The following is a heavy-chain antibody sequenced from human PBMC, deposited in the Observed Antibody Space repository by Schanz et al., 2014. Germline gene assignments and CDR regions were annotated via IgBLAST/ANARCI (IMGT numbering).Heavy chain of an antibody. V-gene: IGHV1-18*01. CDR2: ISTFRNEDT. J-gene: IGHJ4*02. CDR3: ASSGAGYSSSWDFDY. D-gene: IGHD6-13*01. Sequence: QVQLVQSGAEVKKPGASVRVSCKVSGYAFTTYGISWVRQAPGQGPEFMGWISTFRNEDTNSAQRFQGRLTMTTDTSTSTAYMELRSLRSDDTAMYYCASSGAGYSSSWDFDYCGQGTLDTVSS. CDR1: GYAFTTYG.